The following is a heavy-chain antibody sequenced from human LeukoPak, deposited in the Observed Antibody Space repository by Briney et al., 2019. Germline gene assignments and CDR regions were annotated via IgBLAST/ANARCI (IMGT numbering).Heavy chain of an antibody. CDR3: AKGYGWEASYYYYYMDV. CDR1: GLTFSSYG. CDR2: IYSGGST. Sequence: PGGTLRLSCAASGLTFSSYGMSWVRQAPGKGLEWVSLIYSGGSTYYADSVKGRFTISRDNSKNTLYLQMNSLRAEDTAVYYCAKGYGWEASYYYYYMDVWGKGTTVTISS. D-gene: IGHD1-26*01. J-gene: IGHJ6*03. V-gene: IGHV3-66*01.